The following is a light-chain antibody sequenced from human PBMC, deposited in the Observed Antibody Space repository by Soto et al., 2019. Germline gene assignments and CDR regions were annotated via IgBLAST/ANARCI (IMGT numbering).Light chain of an antibody. V-gene: IGKV3-11*01. CDR1: QSVSSY. CDR3: QHRSIWPVS. Sequence: EIVLTQSPATLSLSPGVRATLSCRASQSVSSYLAWYQQKPGQAPRLLIFDASNRATGIPARFSGSGSATDFTLTISSLEPEDFAVYYCQHRSIWPVSFGQGTRLEIK. CDR2: DAS. J-gene: IGKJ5*01.